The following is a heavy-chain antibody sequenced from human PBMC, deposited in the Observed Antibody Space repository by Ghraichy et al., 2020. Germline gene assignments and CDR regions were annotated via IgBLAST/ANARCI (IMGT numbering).Heavy chain of an antibody. CDR3: ARDREYYDSSGYYSVPYNWFDP. D-gene: IGHD3-22*01. CDR2: TYYRSKWYN. CDR1: GDSVSSNSAA. V-gene: IGHV6-1*01. Sequence: SQTLSLTCAISGDSVSSNSAAWNWIRQSPSRGLEWLGRTYYRSKWYNDYAVSVKSRITINPDTSKNQFSLQLNSVTPEDTAVYYCARDREYYDSSGYYSVPYNWFDPWGQGTLVTVSS. J-gene: IGHJ5*02.